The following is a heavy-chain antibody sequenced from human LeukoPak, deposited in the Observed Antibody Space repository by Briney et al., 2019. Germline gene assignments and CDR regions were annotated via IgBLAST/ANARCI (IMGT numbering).Heavy chain of an antibody. CDR3: ARGGGPTGY. D-gene: IGHD2-15*01. Sequence: SETLSLTCSVSGGSIGKYHWTWIRQPPGKRLEWIGYVYYTGNLNYNPSLDHRVSFSIDTSKNQFSLSLSSVTAADTAVYYCARGGGPTGYWGQGTLVTVSS. V-gene: IGHV4-59*01. CDR1: GGSIGKYH. CDR2: VYYTGNL. J-gene: IGHJ4*02.